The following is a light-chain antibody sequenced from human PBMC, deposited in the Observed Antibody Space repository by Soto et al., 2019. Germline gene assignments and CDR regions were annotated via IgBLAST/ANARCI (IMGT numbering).Light chain of an antibody. CDR2: GAS. V-gene: IGKV3-15*01. CDR1: HSVTNS. J-gene: IGKJ1*01. CDR3: QHYNAWPWT. Sequence: EIVMTQSPATLSVSRGERATLSCRASHSVTNSLAWYQQRPGQTPRLLIYGASTRATGVPARFSGSGSGTEFTLTIDSLQSEDLAVYFCQHYNAWPWTFGQGTKVDIK.